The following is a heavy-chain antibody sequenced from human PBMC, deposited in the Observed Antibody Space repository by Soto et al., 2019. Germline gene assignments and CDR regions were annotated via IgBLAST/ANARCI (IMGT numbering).Heavy chain of an antibody. V-gene: IGHV1-8*01. CDR1: GYTFSDFA. D-gene: IGHD3-16*01. Sequence: QAHLEQSGAEVKRPGASVKVSCKASGYTFSDFAINWLRQASGQGPEWMGWMNAKSGDTFFAQRFQGKSNMTWDTSLSTAYMEVGSLTSDDTAMYYCARGNPFNYAGFDVWGQGTTVAVSS. CDR3: ARGNPFNYAGFDV. CDR2: MNAKSGDT. J-gene: IGHJ6*02.